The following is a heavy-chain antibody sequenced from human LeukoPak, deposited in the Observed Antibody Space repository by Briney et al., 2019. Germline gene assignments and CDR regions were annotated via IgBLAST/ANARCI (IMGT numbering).Heavy chain of an antibody. J-gene: IGHJ3*02. CDR3: AKDRDGGKGAFDI. Sequence: PGGSLRLSCAASGFTFSSYWMSWVRQAPGKGLEWVANIKQDGSEKYYVDSVKGRFTISRDNAKNSLYLQMNSLRAEDTAVYYCAKDRDGGKGAFDIWGQGTMVTVSS. CDR2: IKQDGSEK. V-gene: IGHV3-7*01. CDR1: GFTFSSYW. D-gene: IGHD4-23*01.